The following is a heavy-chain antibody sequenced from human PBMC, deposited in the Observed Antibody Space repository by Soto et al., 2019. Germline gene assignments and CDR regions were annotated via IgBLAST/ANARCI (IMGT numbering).Heavy chain of an antibody. J-gene: IGHJ4*02. D-gene: IGHD6-6*01. CDR1: GGTFSSYA. CDR2: IIPIFGTA. V-gene: IGHV1-69*13. CDR3: ARGVAKQLAFDY. Sequence: SVKVSCKASGGTFSSYAISWVRQAPGQGLEWMGGIIPIFGTANYAQKFQGRVTITADESTSTAYMELSSLRSEDTAVYYCARGVAKQLAFDYWGQETLVTVSS.